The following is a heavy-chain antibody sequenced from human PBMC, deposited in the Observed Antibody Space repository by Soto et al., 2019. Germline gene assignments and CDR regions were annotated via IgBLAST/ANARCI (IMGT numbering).Heavy chain of an antibody. Sequence: PSETLSLTCAVYGGSFRGYYSTLIRQPPGKGLEWIGEINHSGSTNYNPSLNSRVTISVYTSQNQFSLKLRSVTAADTAVYYCARGSQGTMVRGVKRSYLHGDWFDHGGRGTLVTDSS. V-gene: IGHV4-34*01. CDR2: INHSGST. J-gene: IGHJ5*02. D-gene: IGHD3-10*01. CDR3: ARGSQGTMVRGVKRSYLHGDWFDH. CDR1: GGSFRGYY.